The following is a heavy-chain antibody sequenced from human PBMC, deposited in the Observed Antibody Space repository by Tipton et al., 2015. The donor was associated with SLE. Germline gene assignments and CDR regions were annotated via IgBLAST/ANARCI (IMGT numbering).Heavy chain of an antibody. CDR1: GFTFSGYY. D-gene: IGHD6-6*01. V-gene: IGHV4-34*01. Sequence: LRLSCAASGFTFSGYYWSWIRQPPGKGLEWIGEINHSGSTNYNPSLKSRVTISVDTSKNQFSLKLSSVTAADTAVYYCARARETFEYSSSSGFDYWGQGTLVTVSS. CDR2: INHSGST. J-gene: IGHJ4*02. CDR3: ARARETFEYSSSSGFDY.